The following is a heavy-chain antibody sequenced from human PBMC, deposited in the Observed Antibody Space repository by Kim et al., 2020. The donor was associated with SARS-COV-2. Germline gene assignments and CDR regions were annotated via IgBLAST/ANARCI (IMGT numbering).Heavy chain of an antibody. D-gene: IGHD1-26*01. Sequence: KSGSTGNAQKFQGRVTMSRDTSTNTAYMGLNGLRVEDTAVYYCARGERLDPWGQGTLVTVSS. CDR2: KSGST. J-gene: IGHJ5*02. V-gene: IGHV1-8*01. CDR3: ARGERLDP.